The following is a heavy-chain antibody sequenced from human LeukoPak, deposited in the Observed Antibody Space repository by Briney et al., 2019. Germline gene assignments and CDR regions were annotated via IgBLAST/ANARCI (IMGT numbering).Heavy chain of an antibody. CDR1: GFTFSSYW. J-gene: IGHJ4*02. Sequence: GGSLRLSCAASGFTFSSYWVSWVRQAPGKGLEWVANIKQDGSEKYYVDSVKGRFTISRDNAKNSLYLQMNSLRAEDTAVYYCARDLDGFDYWGQGTLVTVSS. D-gene: IGHD1-1*01. CDR3: ARDLDGFDY. CDR2: IKQDGSEK. V-gene: IGHV3-7*01.